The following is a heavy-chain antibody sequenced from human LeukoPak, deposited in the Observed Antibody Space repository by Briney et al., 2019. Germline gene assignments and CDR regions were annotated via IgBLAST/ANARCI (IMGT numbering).Heavy chain of an antibody. J-gene: IGHJ4*02. Sequence: TGGSLRLSCEVSGFTFSRSAMSWVRQAPGKGLEWVSGISISGETTYCADSVQGRFTISRDNSKNTVYLQMFSLRVEDTAVYYCAKEEVPNDYWGQGILVTVSS. CDR1: GFTFSRSA. V-gene: IGHV3-23*01. CDR2: ISISGETT. CDR3: AKEEVPNDY.